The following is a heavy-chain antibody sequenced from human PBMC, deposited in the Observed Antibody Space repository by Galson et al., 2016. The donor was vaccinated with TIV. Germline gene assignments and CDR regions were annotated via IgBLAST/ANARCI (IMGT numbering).Heavy chain of an antibody. CDR2: IYWSDDK. Sequence: PALVKPPQTLTLTCTFSGFSLSTTGVGVGWIRQTPGKALEWLALIYWSDDKRYSPTLKSRLTIAKDTSKNQVVLTMINMDPVDTGTYYCVHATVVTGGKYWQFDLWGRGTLATVSS. CDR1: GFSLSTTGVG. D-gene: IGHD3-22*01. CDR3: VHATVVTGGKYWQFDL. V-gene: IGHV2-5*04. J-gene: IGHJ2*01.